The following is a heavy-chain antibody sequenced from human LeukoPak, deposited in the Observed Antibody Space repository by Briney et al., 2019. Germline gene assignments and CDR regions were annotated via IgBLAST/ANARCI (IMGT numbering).Heavy chain of an antibody. CDR2: IYYSGST. Sequence: SQTLSLTCTVSGGSISSGDYYWSWIRQPPGKGLEWIGYIYYSGSTYYNPSLKSRVTISVDTSKNQFSLKLNSVTAADTAVYYCARVPWRLQYFDYWGQGTPVTVSP. CDR1: GGSISSGDYY. D-gene: IGHD4-11*01. CDR3: ARVPWRLQYFDY. J-gene: IGHJ4*02. V-gene: IGHV4-30-4*08.